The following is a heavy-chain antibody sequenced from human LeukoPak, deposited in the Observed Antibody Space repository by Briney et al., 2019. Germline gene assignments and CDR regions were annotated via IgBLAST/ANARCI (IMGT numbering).Heavy chain of an antibody. J-gene: IGHJ6*02. Sequence: SETLSLTCTVSGVSISSYYWSWIRQPAGKGLEWIGRIYTSGSTNSNPSLKSRVTTSVGTSTIQFSLKLSSVSAADTAMYYCARDRIGCSSTSCYVYYSDGMDVWGQGTTVTVSS. V-gene: IGHV4-4*07. CDR3: ARDRIGCSSTSCYVYYSDGMDV. D-gene: IGHD2-2*01. CDR2: IYTSGST. CDR1: GVSISSYY.